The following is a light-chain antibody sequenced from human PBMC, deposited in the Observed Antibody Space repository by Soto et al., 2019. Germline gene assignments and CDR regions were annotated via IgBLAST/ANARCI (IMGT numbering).Light chain of an antibody. V-gene: IGKV1-33*01. CDR3: QQYDNVVFT. J-gene: IGKJ3*01. CDR1: QDIGKF. Sequence: DVQMTQSPPSLSASVGDRITITCQASQDIGKFLNWYQQKPGKAPKILIYDGSNLETGVPGRFSGGGSGTHFTFTVSSLQPEDIGTYYCQQYDNVVFTFGPGTKVHLK. CDR2: DGS.